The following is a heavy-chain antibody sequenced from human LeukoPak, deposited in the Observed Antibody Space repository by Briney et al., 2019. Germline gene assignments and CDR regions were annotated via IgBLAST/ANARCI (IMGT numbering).Heavy chain of an antibody. CDR1: GGSIISYY. J-gene: IGHJ4*02. CDR2: IYTSGST. D-gene: IGHD1-26*01. CDR3: ARDLGSGCCLGRFDY. V-gene: IGHV4-4*07. Sequence: SETLSLTCTVSGGSIISYYWSWIRQPAGKGLEWIGRIYTSGSTNYNPSLKSRVTMSVDTSKNQFSLKLSSVTAADTAVYYCARDLGSGCCLGRFDYWGQGTLVTVSS.